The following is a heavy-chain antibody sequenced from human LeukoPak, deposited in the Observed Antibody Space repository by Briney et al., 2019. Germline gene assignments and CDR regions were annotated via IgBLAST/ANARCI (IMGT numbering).Heavy chain of an antibody. D-gene: IGHD2/OR15-2a*01. CDR1: GFTFSSYS. Sequence: GGSLRLSCAASGFTFSSYSMNWVRQAPGKGLEWVSSISSSSSYIYYADSVKGRFTISRDNAKNSLYLQMSSLRSENTAVYYCARGRRTWVSDWGQGTLVTVSS. CDR2: ISSSSSYI. J-gene: IGHJ4*02. CDR3: ARGRRTWVSD. V-gene: IGHV3-21*04.